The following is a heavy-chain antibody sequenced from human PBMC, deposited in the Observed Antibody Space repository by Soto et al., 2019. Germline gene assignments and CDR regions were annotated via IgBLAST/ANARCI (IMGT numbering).Heavy chain of an antibody. CDR2: ISTNGRSK. Sequence: HPGGSLRLSCAVSGFAFSTYMMNWVRHAPGKGLEWIADISTNGRSKSYAASVRGRFTISRDNTKNSMYLQMNSLRDDDTAVYYCVRDRDLRDYYGMDVWGQGTTVTVSS. J-gene: IGHJ6*02. V-gene: IGHV3-48*02. D-gene: IGHD3-10*01. CDR3: VRDRDLRDYYGMDV. CDR1: GFAFSTYM.